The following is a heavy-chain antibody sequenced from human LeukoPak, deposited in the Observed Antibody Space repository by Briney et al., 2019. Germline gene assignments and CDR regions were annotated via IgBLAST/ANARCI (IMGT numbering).Heavy chain of an antibody. J-gene: IGHJ6*03. Sequence: ASVKVSCKASGYTFTSYGISWVRQAPGQGPEWMGWISAYNGNTNYAQKLQGRVTMTTDTSTSTAYMELRSLRSDDTAVYYCARGTPPEYSSGRPFYYYYYMDVWGKGTTVTVSS. D-gene: IGHD6-19*01. V-gene: IGHV1-18*01. CDR3: ARGTPPEYSSGRPFYYYYYMDV. CDR1: GYTFTSYG. CDR2: ISAYNGNT.